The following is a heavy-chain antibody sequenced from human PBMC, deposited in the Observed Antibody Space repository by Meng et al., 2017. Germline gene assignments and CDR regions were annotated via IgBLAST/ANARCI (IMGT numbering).Heavy chain of an antibody. CDR3: ATRGNPYLNC. CDR2: VDPEDGET. Sequence: VHPVPSWTGVKKPGSSVKVSCKASGGTCSSYAISGVRQAPGKGLEWMGLVDPEDGETIYAEKFQGRVTITADTSTDTAYMELSSLRSEDTAVYYCATRGNPYLNCWGQGTLVTVSS. J-gene: IGHJ4*02. V-gene: IGHV1-69-2*01. CDR1: GGTCSSYA.